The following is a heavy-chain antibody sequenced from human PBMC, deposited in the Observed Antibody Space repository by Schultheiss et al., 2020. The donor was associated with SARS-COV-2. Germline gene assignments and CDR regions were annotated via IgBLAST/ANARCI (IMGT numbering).Heavy chain of an antibody. Sequence: SETLSLTCAVYGGSFSGYYWGWIRQPPGKGLEWIGSIYHSGSTYYNPSLKSRVTISVDTSKNQFSLKLSSVTAADTAVYYCARGGWLPRPYYFDYWGQGTLVTVSS. CDR1: GGSFSGYY. CDR3: ARGGWLPRPYYFDY. CDR2: IYHSGST. D-gene: IGHD5-12*01. V-gene: IGHV4-38-2*01. J-gene: IGHJ4*02.